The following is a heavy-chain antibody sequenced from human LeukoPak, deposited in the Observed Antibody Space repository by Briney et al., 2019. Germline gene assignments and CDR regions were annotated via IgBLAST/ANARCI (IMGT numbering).Heavy chain of an antibody. V-gene: IGHV4-4*01. CDR1: GGSTSSINS. Sequence: TLSLTCALSGGSTSSINSGSCVRQPPGKGREGIGEIYHSGSTNYNPSLKSRVTISVDKTKNQFSMRLSSVTAAETAVYCGAREGMYYDYVWGSYRYTSYFDYWGKGTLVTVSS. CDR2: IYHSGST. D-gene: IGHD3-16*02. CDR3: AREGMYYDYVWGSYRYTSYFDY. J-gene: IGHJ4*02.